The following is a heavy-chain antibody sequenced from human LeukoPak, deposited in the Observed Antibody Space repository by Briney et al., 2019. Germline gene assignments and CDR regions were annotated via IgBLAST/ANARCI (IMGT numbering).Heavy chain of an antibody. CDR2: ISAYNGNT. J-gene: IGHJ4*02. CDR3: ATHLYRYCGGDCPFDY. CDR1: GYTFTIYG. Sequence: ASVKFSCKASGYTFTIYGISWVRQAPGQGLEWMGWISAYNGNTNYAQKLQGRVAITTDTSTSTAYMELRSLRSDDTDVYYCATHLYRYCGGDCPFDYWGQGTLVTVSS. V-gene: IGHV1-18*01. D-gene: IGHD2-21*02.